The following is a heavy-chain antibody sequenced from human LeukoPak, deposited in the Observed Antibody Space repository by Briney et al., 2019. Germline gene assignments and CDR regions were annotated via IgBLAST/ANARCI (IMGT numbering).Heavy chain of an antibody. D-gene: IGHD3-10*01. J-gene: IGHJ4*02. CDR3: ARGGGSTMVRGVIISFDY. CDR1: GYTFTSYA. V-gene: IGHV1-3*01. Sequence: ASVKVSCKASGYTFTSYAMHWVRQAPGQRLEWMGWINAGNGNTKYSQKFQGRVTITRDTSASTAYMELSSLRSEDTAVYYCARGGGSTMVRGVIISFDYWGQGTLVTVSS. CDR2: INAGNGNT.